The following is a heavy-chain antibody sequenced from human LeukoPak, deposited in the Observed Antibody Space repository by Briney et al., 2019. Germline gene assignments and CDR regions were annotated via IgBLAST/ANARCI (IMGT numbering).Heavy chain of an antibody. V-gene: IGHV3-21*01. D-gene: IGHD1-26*01. J-gene: IGHJ6*02. CDR2: ISSSSSYI. CDR3: ARSLGDGPYYYYGMDV. Sequence: GGSLRLSCAASGFTFSSYSMNWVRQAPGKGLEWVSSISSSSSYIYYADSVKGRFTISRDNAKNSLYLQMNSLRAEDTAVYYCARSLGDGPYYYYGMDVWGQGTTVTVSS. CDR1: GFTFSSYS.